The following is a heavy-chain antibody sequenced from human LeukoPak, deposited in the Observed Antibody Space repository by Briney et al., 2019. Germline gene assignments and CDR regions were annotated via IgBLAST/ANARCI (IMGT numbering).Heavy chain of an antibody. J-gene: IGHJ4*02. CDR3: ARGPPYGSRSDYFDY. CDR1: DFKFNSHW. D-gene: IGHD3-10*01. CDR2: ISYDGSNK. Sequence: GGSLRLSCTGSDFKFNSHWIHWVRQAPGKGLEWVAVISYDGSNKYYADSVKGRFTISRDNSKNTLYLQMNSLRVEDTAVYYCARGPPYGSRSDYFDYWGQGTLVTVSS. V-gene: IGHV3-30-3*01.